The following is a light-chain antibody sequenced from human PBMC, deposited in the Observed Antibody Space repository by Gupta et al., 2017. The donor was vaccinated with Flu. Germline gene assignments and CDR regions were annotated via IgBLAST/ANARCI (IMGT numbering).Light chain of an antibody. V-gene: IGKV3-15*01. CDR3: KQYYDWPRT. Sequence: PATVSVSPGERATLSCRASKSVNGNLAWYQQKPGQAPSRLIHGASTRATGIPARFSGSGSATDFTLTISSLQSEDFAVYYCKQYYDWPRTFGQGTKVEVK. CDR1: KSVNGN. CDR2: GAS. J-gene: IGKJ1*01.